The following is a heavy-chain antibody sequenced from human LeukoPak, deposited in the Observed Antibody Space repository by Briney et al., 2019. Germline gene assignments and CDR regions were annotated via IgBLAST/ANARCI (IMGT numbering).Heavy chain of an antibody. Sequence: ASVKVSCKASGYTFTGYYMHWVRQAPGQGLEWMGWINPNSGGTNYAQKFQGRVTMTRDTSVSTAYMELSRLRSDDAAVYYCARDMLKASFDIWGQGTMVTVSS. CDR2: INPNSGGT. CDR3: ARDMLKASFDI. D-gene: IGHD3-10*02. CDR1: GYTFTGYY. V-gene: IGHV1-2*02. J-gene: IGHJ3*02.